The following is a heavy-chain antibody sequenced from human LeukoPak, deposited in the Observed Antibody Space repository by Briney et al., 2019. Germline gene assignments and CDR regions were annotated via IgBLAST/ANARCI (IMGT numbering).Heavy chain of an antibody. J-gene: IGHJ6*03. D-gene: IGHD7-27*01. CDR3: ARDSTSFFDNWGHSSYYLDV. CDR2: IKHDGREK. Sequence: PGGSLRLSCAASGFTFSSYWMSWVRQAPGKGLERVANIKHDGREKYFVDSVKDRFNISRDNARDSLYLQLNSLRGEDAAVYYSARDSTSFFDNWGHSSYYLDVWGKGTTVTVS. V-gene: IGHV3-7*01. CDR1: GFTFSSYW.